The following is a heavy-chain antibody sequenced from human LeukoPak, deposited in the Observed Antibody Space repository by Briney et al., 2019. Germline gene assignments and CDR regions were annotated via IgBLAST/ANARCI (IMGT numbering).Heavy chain of an antibody. CDR2: ISSSSSYI. CDR3: ARSGYYTSDF. J-gene: IGHJ4*02. CDR1: GFTFTTYS. V-gene: IGHV3-48*02. Sequence: GGSLRLSCAASGFTFTTYSMNWVRQAPGKGLEWVSFISSSSSYIYYADSVKGRFTISRDSAKNSLYLQMNSLRDEDTAVYYCARSGYYTSDFWGQGTLVTVSS. D-gene: IGHD3/OR15-3a*01.